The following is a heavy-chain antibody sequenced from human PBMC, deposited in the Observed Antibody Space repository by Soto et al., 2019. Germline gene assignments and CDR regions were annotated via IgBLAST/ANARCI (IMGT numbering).Heavy chain of an antibody. CDR3: ARGGKQQLVFAFDI. J-gene: IGHJ3*02. Sequence: SETLSLTCAVSGGSISSGGYSWSWIRQPPGKGLEWIGYIYHSGSTYYNPSLKSRVTISVDRSKNQFSLKLSSVTAADTAVYYCARGGKQQLVFAFDIWGQGTMVTVSS. CDR2: IYHSGST. V-gene: IGHV4-30-2*01. D-gene: IGHD6-13*01. CDR1: GGSISSGGYS.